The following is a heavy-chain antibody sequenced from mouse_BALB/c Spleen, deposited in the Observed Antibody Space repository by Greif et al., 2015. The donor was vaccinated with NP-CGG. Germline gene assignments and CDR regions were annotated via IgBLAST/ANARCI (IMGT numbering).Heavy chain of an antibody. CDR1: GYTFTSYY. V-gene: IGHV1S81*02. J-gene: IGHJ4*01. CDR3: TRGRYDGNYAMDY. CDR2: INPSNGGT. Sequence: GAELVKPGASVKLSCKASGYTFTSYYMYWVKQRPGQGLEWIGEINPSNGGTNFNEKFKSKATLTVDKSSSTAYMQLSSLTSEDSAVYYCTRGRYDGNYAMDYWGQGTSVTVSS. D-gene: IGHD2-14*01.